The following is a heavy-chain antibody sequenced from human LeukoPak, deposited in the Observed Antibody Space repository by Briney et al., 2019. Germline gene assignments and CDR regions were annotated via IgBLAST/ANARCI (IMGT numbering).Heavy chain of an antibody. CDR3: ARDLSRGHFDY. D-gene: IGHD3-10*01. J-gene: IGHJ4*02. Sequence: GGSLRLSCAASGFTFSSYAMHWVRQAPGKGLEYVSAISSNGGSTYYANSVKGRFTISRDNSKNTLYLQTGSLRAEDMAVYYCARDLSRGHFDYWGQGTLVTVSS. V-gene: IGHV3-64*01. CDR1: GFTFSSYA. CDR2: ISSNGGST.